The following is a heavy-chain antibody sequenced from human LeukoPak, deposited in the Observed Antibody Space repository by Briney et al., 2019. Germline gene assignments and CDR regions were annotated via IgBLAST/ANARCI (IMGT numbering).Heavy chain of an antibody. CDR1: GGSFSGYY. J-gene: IGHJ5*02. V-gene: IGHV4-34*01. Sequence: RSSETQSLTCAVYGGSFSGYYWSWIRQPPGKGLEWIGEINHSGSTNYNPSLKSRVTISLVTYKNQFSLNLSSVTAADTAVYYCGRGVPWFDPWGQGTLVTVSS. CDR3: GRGVPWFDP. D-gene: IGHD6-6*01. CDR2: INHSGST.